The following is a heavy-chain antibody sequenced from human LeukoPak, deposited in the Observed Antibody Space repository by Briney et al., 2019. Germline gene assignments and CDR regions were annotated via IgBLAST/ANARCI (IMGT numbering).Heavy chain of an antibody. CDR3: ARHNAAAAPSMGFDY. D-gene: IGHD6-13*01. V-gene: IGHV4-30-2*01. CDR1: GGSISSGGYY. CDR2: IYHGGST. Sequence: SETLSLTCTVSGGSISSGGYYWSWIRQPPGKGLEWIGYIYHGGSTYYNPSLKSRVTISVDRSKNQFSLKLSSVTAADTAVYYCARHNAAAAPSMGFDYWAREPWSPSPQ. J-gene: IGHJ4*02.